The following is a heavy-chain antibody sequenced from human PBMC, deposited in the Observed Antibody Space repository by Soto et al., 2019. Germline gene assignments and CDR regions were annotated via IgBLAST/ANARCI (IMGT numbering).Heavy chain of an antibody. CDR1: GYTFTKYG. CDR3: ARGYCSGGICYPNDF. CDR2: ISAYNGDT. Sequence: QVQLVQSGAEVKKPGASVKVSCKASGYTFTKYGITWVRQAPGQGLEWMGWISAYNGDTNYAQKLQGRVTMTTDTSTTTAYRGLRGLTSDDTAVYYCARGYCSGGICYPNDFWGQGTLVTVSS. J-gene: IGHJ4*02. V-gene: IGHV1-18*01. D-gene: IGHD2-15*01.